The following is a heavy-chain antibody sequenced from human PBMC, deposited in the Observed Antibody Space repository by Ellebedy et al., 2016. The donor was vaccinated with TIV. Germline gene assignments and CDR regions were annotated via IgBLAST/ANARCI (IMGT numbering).Heavy chain of an antibody. CDR1: GGSISSYY. J-gene: IGHJ3*02. D-gene: IGHD2-15*01. CDR3: ASGSGYCSGGSCLYPLYHDAFDI. Sequence: MPSETLSLTCTVSGGSISSYYWSWIRQPPGKGLEWIGYIYYSGSTNYTPSLKSRVTISVDTSKNQFYLKLSSVTAADTAVYYCASGSGYCSGGSCLYPLYHDAFDIWGQGTMVTVSS. CDR2: IYYSGST. V-gene: IGHV4-59*12.